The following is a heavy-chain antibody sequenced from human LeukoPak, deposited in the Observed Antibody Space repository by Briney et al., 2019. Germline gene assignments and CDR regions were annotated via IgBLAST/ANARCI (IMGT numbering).Heavy chain of an antibody. J-gene: IGHJ4*02. Sequence: GGSLRLSCAASGFTFSSYGMNWVRQAPGKELEWVSYISTSSNRIDYADSVKGRFTMSRDNAKNLLYLQMNSLRDEDTAMYYCARVSAPGTSGWYFGYWGQGTLVTVPS. CDR3: ARVSAPGTSGWYFGY. D-gene: IGHD6-19*01. CDR2: ISTSSNRI. CDR1: GFTFSSYG. V-gene: IGHV3-48*02.